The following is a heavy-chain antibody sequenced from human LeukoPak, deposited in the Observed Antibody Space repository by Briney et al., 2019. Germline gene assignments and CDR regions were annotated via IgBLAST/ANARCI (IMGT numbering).Heavy chain of an antibody. CDR1: GGSFSGYY. D-gene: IGHD5-24*01. J-gene: IGHJ4*02. CDR3: ARIRRDGYNYSDY. V-gene: IGHV4-34*01. Sequence: SSETLSLTCAVYGGSFSGYYWSWIRQPPGKGLEWIGEINHSGSTNYNPSLKSRVTISVDTSKNQFSLKLSSVTGADTAVYYCARIRRDGYNYSDYWGQGTLVTVSS. CDR2: INHSGST.